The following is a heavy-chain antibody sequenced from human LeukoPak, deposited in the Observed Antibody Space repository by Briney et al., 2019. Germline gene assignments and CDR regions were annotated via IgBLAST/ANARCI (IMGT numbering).Heavy chain of an antibody. J-gene: IGHJ4*02. Sequence: ASVKVSCKASGYTFTSYGISWVRQAPGQGLEWMGWISAYNGNTNYAQKLQGRVTMTTDTSTSTAYMELRSLRSDDTAVYYCARATGFAIPSYYFDYWGQGTLVTVSS. CDR1: GYTFTSYG. V-gene: IGHV1-18*01. CDR2: ISAYNGNT. D-gene: IGHD2-21*01. CDR3: ARATGFAIPSYYFDY.